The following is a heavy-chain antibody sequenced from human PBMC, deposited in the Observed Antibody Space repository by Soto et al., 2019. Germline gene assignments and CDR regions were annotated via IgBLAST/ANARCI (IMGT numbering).Heavy chain of an antibody. CDR1: GFTFSSYS. CDR3: ARGHGAAAGTR. V-gene: IGHV3-21*01. J-gene: IGHJ4*02. D-gene: IGHD6-13*01. CDR2: ISSSSSYI. Sequence: PGGSLRLSCAASGFTFSSYSMNWVRQAPGKGLEWVSSISSSSSYIYYSDSVKGRFTISRDNAKNSLYLQMNSLRAEDTAVYYCARGHGAAAGTRWGQGTLVTVSS.